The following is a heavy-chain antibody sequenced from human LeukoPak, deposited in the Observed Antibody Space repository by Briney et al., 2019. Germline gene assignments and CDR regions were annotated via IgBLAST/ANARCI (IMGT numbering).Heavy chain of an antibody. CDR2: IYYSGST. CDR1: GGSISSGGYY. D-gene: IGHD3-22*01. J-gene: IGHJ3*02. CDR3: ARDRGPLGYYDSSGYDI. Sequence: SQTLSLTCTLSGGSISSGGYYWSWIRQHPGKGLEWIGYIYYSGSTYYNPSLKSRVTISVDTSKIQFSLKLSSVTAADTAVYYCARDRGPLGYYDSSGYDIWGQGTMVTVSS. V-gene: IGHV4-31*03.